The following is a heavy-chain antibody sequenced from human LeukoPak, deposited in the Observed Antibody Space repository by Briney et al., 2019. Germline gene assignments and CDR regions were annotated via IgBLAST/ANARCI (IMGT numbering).Heavy chain of an antibody. CDR1: GFTFSSYG. V-gene: IGHV3-30*02. CDR3: ARGLVYSSSSPFDY. D-gene: IGHD6-6*01. Sequence: PGGSLRLSCAAPGFTFSSYGMHWVRQAPGKGLEWVAYIRYDGSNKYYADSVKGRFTISRDNAKNSLYLQMNSLRAEDTAVYYCARGLVYSSSSPFDYWGQGTLVTVSS. J-gene: IGHJ4*02. CDR2: IRYDGSNK.